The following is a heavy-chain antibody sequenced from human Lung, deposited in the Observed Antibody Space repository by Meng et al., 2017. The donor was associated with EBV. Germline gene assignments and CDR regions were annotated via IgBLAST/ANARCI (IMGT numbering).Heavy chain of an antibody. CDR2: IRSKANNYAT. CDR3: TSRSF. V-gene: IGHV3-73*02. Sequence: EVQLVESXXGWVQPGGSLKLSCAAAGFTFSASAMHWVRQASGKGLGWVGRIRSKANNYATAFGASVEGRFTISRDDSNNTAYLQMNSLKTEDTAVYYWTSRSFWGQGILGTVSS. J-gene: IGHJ4*02. CDR1: GFTFSASA.